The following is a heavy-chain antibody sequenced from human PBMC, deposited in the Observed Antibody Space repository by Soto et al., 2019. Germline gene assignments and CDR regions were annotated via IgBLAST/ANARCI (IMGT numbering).Heavy chain of an antibody. Sequence: GGSLRLSCAASGFTVSSNSFTWVRQAPGKGLEWVSVIYSGGNTYYADSVKGRFTISRDNSKNTLYLQMNSLRAEDTAVYYCARPLIPVARTPLHNCGQGPLVTVSS. V-gene: IGHV3-53*01. CDR1: GFTVSSNS. J-gene: IGHJ4*02. CDR3: ARPLIPVARTPLHN. D-gene: IGHD6-19*01. CDR2: IYSGGNT.